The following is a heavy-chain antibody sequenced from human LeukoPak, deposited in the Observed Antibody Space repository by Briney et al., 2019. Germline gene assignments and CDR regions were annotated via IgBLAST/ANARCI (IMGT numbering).Heavy chain of an antibody. J-gene: IGHJ4*02. Sequence: SETLSLTCAVYGGSLSGYYWSWIRQPPGKGLEWIGYIYHSGSTYYNPSLKSRVTISVDRSKNQFSLKLSSVTAADTAVYYCARVLRDYQAYYFDYWGQGTLVTVSS. CDR3: ARVLRDYQAYYFDY. D-gene: IGHD2-2*01. V-gene: IGHV4-30-2*01. CDR1: GGSLSGYY. CDR2: IYHSGST.